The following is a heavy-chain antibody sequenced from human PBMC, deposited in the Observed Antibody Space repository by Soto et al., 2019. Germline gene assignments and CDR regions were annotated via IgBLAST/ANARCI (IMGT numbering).Heavy chain of an antibody. CDR3: ARDGAAAGFDSFVI. V-gene: IGHV4-31*03. J-gene: IGHJ3*02. D-gene: IGHD6-13*01. CDR1: GGSISSGGYY. CDR2: IYYSGST. Sequence: PSETLSLTCTVSGGSISSGGYYWSWIRQHPGKGLEWIGYIYYSGSTYYNPSLKSRVTISVDTSKNQFSLKLSSVTAADTAVYYCARDGAAAGFDSFVIWGQGTMVSVSS.